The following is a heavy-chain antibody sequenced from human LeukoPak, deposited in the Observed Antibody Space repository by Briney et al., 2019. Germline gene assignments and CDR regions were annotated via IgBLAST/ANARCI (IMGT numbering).Heavy chain of an antibody. CDR2: IYATGST. J-gene: IGHJ5*02. V-gene: IGHV4-61*10. CDR1: GGSVGSGTHY. CDR3: ARRNYDFWSGYPAGGWFDP. D-gene: IGHD3-3*01. Sequence: SETLSLTCTVSGGSVGSGTHYWSWIRQPAGKGLEAIGRIYATGSTIYNPSFKSRVTISVDSSKNQFSLKLSSVTAADTAVYYCARRNYDFWSGYPAGGWFDPWGQGTLVTVSS.